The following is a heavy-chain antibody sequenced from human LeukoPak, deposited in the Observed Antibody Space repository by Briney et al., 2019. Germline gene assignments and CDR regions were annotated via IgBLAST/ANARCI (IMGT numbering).Heavy chain of an antibody. Sequence: PSETLSLTCAVYGGSFSGYDWSWIRQPPGKGLEWIGEINHSGSTNYNPSLKSRVTISVDTSKNQFSLKLSSVTAADTAVYYCARGRGLWFGELSRAFDYWGQGTLVTVSS. CDR2: INHSGST. CDR1: GGSFSGYD. D-gene: IGHD3-10*01. CDR3: ARGRGLWFGELSRAFDY. J-gene: IGHJ4*02. V-gene: IGHV4-34*01.